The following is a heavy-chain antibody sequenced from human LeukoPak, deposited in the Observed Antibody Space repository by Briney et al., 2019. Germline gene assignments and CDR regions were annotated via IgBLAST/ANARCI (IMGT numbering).Heavy chain of an antibody. D-gene: IGHD2-21*01. V-gene: IGHV3-48*01. Sequence: GGSLRLSCAASGLSFRSCEINWVRQAPGKGREWVSYISSSSSTIYYADSVKGRFTISRDNAKNSLYLQMNSLRAEDTAVYYCARGEVIFDYWGQGTLVTVSS. J-gene: IGHJ4*02. CDR3: ARGEVIFDY. CDR2: ISSSSSTI. CDR1: GLSFRSCE.